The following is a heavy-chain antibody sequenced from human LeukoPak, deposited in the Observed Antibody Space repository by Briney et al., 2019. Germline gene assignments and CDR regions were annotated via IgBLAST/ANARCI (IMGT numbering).Heavy chain of an antibody. Sequence: ASVKVSCKASGYTFTGYYMHWVRQAPGQGLEWMGWINPNSGGTNYAQKFQGRVTMTRDTSISTAYMELSRLRSDDTAVYYCARDNMAVFATADYWGQGTLVTVSS. CDR2: INPNSGGT. D-gene: IGHD2-15*01. CDR1: GYTFTGYY. J-gene: IGHJ4*02. V-gene: IGHV1-2*02. CDR3: ARDNMAVFATADY.